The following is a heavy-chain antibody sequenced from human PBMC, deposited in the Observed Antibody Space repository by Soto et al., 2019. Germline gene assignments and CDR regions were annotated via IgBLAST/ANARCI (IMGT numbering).Heavy chain of an antibody. V-gene: IGHV4-59*08. CDR2: IHDSGNT. CDR3: ARPYSSGWRGVFDV. CDR1: GGSISTYY. J-gene: IGHJ3*01. D-gene: IGHD6-19*01. Sequence: QVQLQESGPGLVKPSETLSLTCAVSGGSISTYYWSWIRQPPGKGLEWIGCIHDSGNTDYNPSLRRRVTISLNTAQNQFSPKVSSVTAADTAVYYCARPYSSGWRGVFDVWGQGTLVTVSP.